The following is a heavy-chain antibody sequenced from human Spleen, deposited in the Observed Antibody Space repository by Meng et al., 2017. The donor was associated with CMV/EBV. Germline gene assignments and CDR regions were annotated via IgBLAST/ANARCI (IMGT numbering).Heavy chain of an antibody. CDR2: MYYSGGP. J-gene: IGHJ4*02. D-gene: IGHD5-24*01. Sequence: VYGGSVRGGSYAWSSIRQLPGKGLEWIGYMYYSGGPNYNPSLKSRVPISVDTSKNPFSLKLSSVTAADTAVYYCARDALRDGYIDYWGQGTLVTVSS. CDR3: ARDALRDGYIDY. V-gene: IGHV4-61*01. CDR1: GGSVRGGSYA.